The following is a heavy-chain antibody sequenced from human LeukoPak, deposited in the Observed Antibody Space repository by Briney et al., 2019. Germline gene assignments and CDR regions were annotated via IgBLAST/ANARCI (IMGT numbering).Heavy chain of an antibody. CDR3: ARDSRDGYNYRFDY. J-gene: IGHJ4*02. CDR2: INHSGST. D-gene: IGHD5-24*01. CDR1: GGSFSGYY. V-gene: IGHV4-34*01. Sequence: PSETLSLTCAVYGGSFSGYYWSWIRQPPGKGLEWIGEINHSGSTNYNPSLKSRVTISVDTSKNQFSLKLSSVTAADTALYYCARDSRDGYNYRFDYWGPGTLVTVSS.